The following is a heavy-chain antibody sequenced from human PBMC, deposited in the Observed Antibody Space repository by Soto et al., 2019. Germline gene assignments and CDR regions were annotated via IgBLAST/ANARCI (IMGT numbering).Heavy chain of an antibody. CDR2: VSYDGSNK. CDR1: GFTFSHYG. Sequence: PGGSLRLSCVASGFTFSHYGMQWVRQAPGKGLEWVALVSYDGSNKYYGDSVKGRFTISRDNSKYTLYLEIDSLSAEDTAVYYCAKDRSAGCGGDCSCDSWGQGTLVTVSS. D-gene: IGHD2-21*02. V-gene: IGHV3-30*18. CDR3: AKDRSAGCGGDCSCDS. J-gene: IGHJ4*02.